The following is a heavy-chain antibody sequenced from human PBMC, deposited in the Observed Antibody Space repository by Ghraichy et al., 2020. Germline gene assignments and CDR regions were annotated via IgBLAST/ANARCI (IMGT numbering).Heavy chain of an antibody. Sequence: ESLNISCAVYGGSFSGYYWSWIRQPPGKGLEWIGEINHSGSTNYNPSLKSRVTISVDTSKNQFSLKLSSVTAADTAVYYCARGFAYSYNTIYWYFDLWGRGTLVTVSS. CDR3: ARGFAYSYNTIYWYFDL. CDR2: INHSGST. V-gene: IGHV4-34*01. D-gene: IGHD5-18*01. J-gene: IGHJ2*01. CDR1: GGSFSGYY.